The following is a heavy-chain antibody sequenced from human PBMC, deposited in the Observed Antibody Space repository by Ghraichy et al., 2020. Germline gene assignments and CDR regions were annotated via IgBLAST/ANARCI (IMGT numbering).Heavy chain of an antibody. D-gene: IGHD6-19*01. CDR1: GFTFSSYS. J-gene: IGHJ4*02. CDR2: ISSSSSTI. CDR3: AREIEQWLVFGVFDY. Sequence: GGSLRLSCAASGFTFSSYSMNWVRQAPGKGLEWVSYISSSSSTIYYADSVKGRFTISRDNAKNSLYLQMNSLRAEDTAVYYCAREIEQWLVFGVFDYWGQGTLVTVSS. V-gene: IGHV3-48*01.